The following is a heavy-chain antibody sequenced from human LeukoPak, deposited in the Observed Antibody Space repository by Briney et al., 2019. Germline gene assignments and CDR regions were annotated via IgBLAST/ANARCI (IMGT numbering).Heavy chain of an antibody. CDR1: GGSFSGYY. D-gene: IGHD4-11*01. V-gene: IGHV4-34*01. J-gene: IGHJ6*03. CDR2: IYYSGST. CDR3: ARGHSIEPYYYYYYMDV. Sequence: SETLSLTCAVYGGSFSGYYWSWIRQPPGKGLEWIGSIYYSGSTYYNPSLKSRVTISVDTSKNQFSLKLRSVTAADTAVYYCARGHSIEPYYYYYYMDVWGKGTTVTVSS.